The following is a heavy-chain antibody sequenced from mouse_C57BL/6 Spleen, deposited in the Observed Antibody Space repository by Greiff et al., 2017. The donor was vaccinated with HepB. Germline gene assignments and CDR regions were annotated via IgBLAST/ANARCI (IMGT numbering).Heavy chain of an antibody. V-gene: IGHV1-62-2*01. CDR2: FYPGSGSI. CDR1: GYTFTEYT. J-gene: IGHJ3*01. Sequence: VKLQESGAELVKPGASVKLSCKASGYTFTEYTIHWVKQRSGQGLEWIGWFYPGSGSIKYNEKFKDKATLTADKSSSTVYMDLSRLTSEDSAVYFCARHEEGNYPFAYWGQGTLVTVSA. CDR3: ARHEEGNYPFAY. D-gene: IGHD2-1*01.